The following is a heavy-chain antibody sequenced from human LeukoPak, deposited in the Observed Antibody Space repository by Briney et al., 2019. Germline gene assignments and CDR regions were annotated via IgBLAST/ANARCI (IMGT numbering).Heavy chain of an antibody. CDR1: GGSISSGGYS. J-gene: IGHJ4*02. V-gene: IGHV4-30-4*07. CDR2: IYYSGST. Sequence: PSQTLSLTCAVSGGSISSGGYSWSWIRQPPGKGLEWIGYIYYSGSTNYNPSLKSRVTISVDTSKNQFSLKLSSVTAADTAVYYCARTPPSSWSPTAFDYWGQGTLVTVSS. D-gene: IGHD6-13*01. CDR3: ARTPPSSWSPTAFDY.